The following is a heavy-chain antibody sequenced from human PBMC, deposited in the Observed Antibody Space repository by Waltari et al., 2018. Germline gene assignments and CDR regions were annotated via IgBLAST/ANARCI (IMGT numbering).Heavy chain of an antibody. CDR1: GFTFISYG. Sequence: QVQLVESGGGVVQPGGSLRLSCAASGFTFISYGMHWVRQAPGKGLEWVAFVRDDGSNKYYADSVKGRFTISRDNSKNTLYLQMNSRRAEDTAVYYCAKDSKWFGETYPGYWGQGTLVTVSS. CDR2: VRDDGSNK. V-gene: IGHV3-30*02. CDR3: AKDSKWFGETYPGY. D-gene: IGHD3-10*01. J-gene: IGHJ4*02.